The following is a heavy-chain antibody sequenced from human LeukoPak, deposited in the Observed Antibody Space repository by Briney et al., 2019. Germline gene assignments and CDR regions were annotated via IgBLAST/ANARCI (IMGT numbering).Heavy chain of an antibody. CDR3: ARDRSTMVRGINY. V-gene: IGHV1-2*02. J-gene: IGHJ4*02. Sequence: ASVKVSCKAFGYTFTSNYMHWVRQAPGQGLEWMGWINPNSGGTNYAQKFQGRVTMTRDTSISTAYMELSRLRSDDTAVYYCARDRSTMVRGINYWGQGTLVTVSS. D-gene: IGHD3-10*01. CDR1: GYTFTSNY. CDR2: INPNSGGT.